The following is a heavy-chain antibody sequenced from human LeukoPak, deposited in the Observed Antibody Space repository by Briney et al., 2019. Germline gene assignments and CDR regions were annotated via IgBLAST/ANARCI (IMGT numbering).Heavy chain of an antibody. V-gene: IGHV4-34*01. CDR3: ARLASGSYGPLTPFDY. CDR2: INHSGST. D-gene: IGHD1-26*01. J-gene: IGHJ4*02. CDR1: GGSFSGYY. Sequence: SETLSLTCAVYGGSFSGYYWSWVRQPPGTGLEWIGEINHSGSTNYNPSLERRGTISVDPSKNQFSLKLTSVTAADTAVYYSARLASGSYGPLTPFDYWGQGTLVTVSS.